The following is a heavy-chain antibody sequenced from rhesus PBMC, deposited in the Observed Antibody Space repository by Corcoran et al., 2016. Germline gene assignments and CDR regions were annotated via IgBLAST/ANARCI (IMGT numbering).Heavy chain of an antibody. J-gene: IGHJ5-2*02. CDR2: IKNQADGGTA. CDR1: GLTFRNYW. Sequence: EVQLVESGGALVQAGGSLRLSCAASGLTFRNYWMNWVRQDPGKGLEWVGFIKNQADGGTAAYAESVKGRFAISRDDSRNTLYLQMNSLKTEDTAFYYCTAYGSIYGSLDFWGRGVLVTVSS. V-gene: IGHV3-16*01. CDR3: TAYGSIYGSLDF. D-gene: IGHD4-29*01.